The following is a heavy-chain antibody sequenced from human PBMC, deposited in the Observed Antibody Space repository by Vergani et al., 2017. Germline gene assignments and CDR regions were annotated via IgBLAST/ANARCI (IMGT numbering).Heavy chain of an antibody. CDR3: ARDSGIVVVPAAIRGDAFDI. V-gene: IGHV3-66*02. Sequence: EVQLVESGGGLVQPGGSLRLSCAASGFTVSSNYMSWVRQAPGKGLEWVSVIYSGGSTYYADSVKGRFTISRDNSKNTLYLQMNSLRAEDTAVYYCARDSGIVVVPAAIRGDAFDIWGQGTMVTVSS. J-gene: IGHJ3*02. D-gene: IGHD2-2*02. CDR1: GFTVSSNY. CDR2: IYSGGST.